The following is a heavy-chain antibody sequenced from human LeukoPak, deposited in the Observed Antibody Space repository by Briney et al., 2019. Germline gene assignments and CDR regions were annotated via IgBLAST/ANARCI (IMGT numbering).Heavy chain of an antibody. CDR1: GFTFSRYS. Sequence: GGSLRLSCAASGFTFSRYSMNWVRQAAGKGMEWVASISSSSSYIYHADSGKGRFTLSRDNAKNSLYLQMNSLRPEDTGVYFCARGVRWVVLWSHAFDIWRQGTIVTVSS. D-gene: IGHD2-21*01. V-gene: IGHV3-21*01. CDR3: ARGVRWVVLWSHAFDI. CDR2: ISSSSSYI. J-gene: IGHJ3*02.